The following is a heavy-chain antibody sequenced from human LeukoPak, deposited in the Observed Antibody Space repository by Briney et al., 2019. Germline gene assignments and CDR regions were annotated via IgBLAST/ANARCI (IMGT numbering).Heavy chain of an antibody. D-gene: IGHD2-2*01. V-gene: IGHV4-34*01. J-gene: IGHJ5*02. Sequence: PSETLSLTCAVYGGSFSGYYWSWIRQPPGKGLEWIGEINHSGSTNYNPSLKSRVTISVDTSKTQFSLKLSSVTAADTAVYYCARGIGIVVVPAAITWFDPWGQGTLVTVSS. CDR1: GGSFSGYY. CDR3: ARGIGIVVVPAAITWFDP. CDR2: INHSGST.